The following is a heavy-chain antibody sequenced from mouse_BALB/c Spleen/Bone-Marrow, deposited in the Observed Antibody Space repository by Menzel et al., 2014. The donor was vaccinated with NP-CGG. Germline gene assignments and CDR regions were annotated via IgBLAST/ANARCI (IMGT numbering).Heavy chain of an antibody. CDR2: LDPSDSYT. D-gene: IGHD2-13*01. CDR3: ARGLYGDSVY. CDR1: GYTFTSYW. Sequence: VQLQQSGADLVKPGASVKLSCKASGYTFTSYWMHWVKQRPGQGLEWIGELDPSDSYTNYNQKFKGKATLTVDKSSSTAYMQLSSLTSEDSAVYYCARGLYGDSVYWGQGTTLTVSS. J-gene: IGHJ2*01. V-gene: IGHV1-69*02.